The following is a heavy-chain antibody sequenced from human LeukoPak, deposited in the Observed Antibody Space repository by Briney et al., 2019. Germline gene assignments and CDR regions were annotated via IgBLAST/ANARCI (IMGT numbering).Heavy chain of an antibody. CDR2: ISGSSGTI. Sequence: PGGSLRLSCAASGCTFITYSMNWVRQAPGKGLEWVSYISGSSGTIYYADSVKGRFTISRDNAKNSLYLQMNSLRAEETAVYYCRRTSEFGVLYYMDVWGKGTTVTVS. V-gene: IGHV3-48*01. CDR3: RRTSEFGVLYYMDV. CDR1: GCTFITYS. J-gene: IGHJ6*03. D-gene: IGHD3-16*01.